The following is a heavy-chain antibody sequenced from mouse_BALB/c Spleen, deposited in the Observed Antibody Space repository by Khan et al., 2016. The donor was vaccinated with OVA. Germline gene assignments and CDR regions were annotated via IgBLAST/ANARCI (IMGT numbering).Heavy chain of an antibody. D-gene: IGHD2-1*01. CDR2: ISTYYGDS. CDR3: AIGSCNYRFAY. J-gene: IGHJ3*01. CDR1: GYIFTDFS. Sequence: VQLQQSGAELVRPGVSVKISCKGSGYIFTDFSMHWVKRSHAKSLEWIGVISTYYGDSIYNQNFKDKATLTVKKSSSTAYMELARLTSEDSAIYYCAIGSCNYRFAYWGQGTLVTVSA. V-gene: IGHV1S137*01.